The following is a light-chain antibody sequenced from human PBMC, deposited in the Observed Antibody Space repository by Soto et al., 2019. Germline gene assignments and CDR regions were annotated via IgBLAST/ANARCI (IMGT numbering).Light chain of an antibody. CDR2: SAS. V-gene: IGKV1-39*01. J-gene: IGKJ5*01. Sequence: DIQMSQSPSSLSASIGDRVTITCRASQNISKAVNWYQQKPGKAPKLLIFSASSLRSGVPSRFSGSGSGTDFTLTINTLQSEDVATYYRQQSFRPLPITFGQGTRLEIK. CDR1: QNISKA. CDR3: QQSFRPLPIT.